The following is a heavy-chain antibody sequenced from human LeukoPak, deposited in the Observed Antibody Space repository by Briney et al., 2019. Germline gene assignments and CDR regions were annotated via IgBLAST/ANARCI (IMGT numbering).Heavy chain of an antibody. V-gene: IGHV4-38-2*01. J-gene: IGHJ5*02. CDR3: ARHSSGWPESWFDP. D-gene: IGHD6-19*01. CDR1: GYSISSGYS. CDR2: IYHSGST. Sequence: SETLSLTCAVSGYSISSGYSWGWIRQPPGKGLEWIASIYHSGSTYYTPSLKSRVTISIATSKNQFSLNLTSVTAADTAVYYGARHSSGWPESWFDPWGQGTLVTVSS.